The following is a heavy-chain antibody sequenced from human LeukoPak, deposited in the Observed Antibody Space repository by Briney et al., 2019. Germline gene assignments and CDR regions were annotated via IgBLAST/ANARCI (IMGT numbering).Heavy chain of an antibody. CDR3: ATNGGYYYDSSGYFDY. CDR2: ISSSGSDI. D-gene: IGHD3-22*01. CDR1: GFTFSNYE. J-gene: IGHJ4*02. V-gene: IGHV3-48*03. Sequence: GGSLRLSCAASGFTFSNYEMHWVRQAPGKGLEWVSYISSSGSDIYYADSVKGRFTISRDNSKNTLYLQMNSLRAEDTAVYYCATNGGYYYDSSGYFDYWGQGTLVTVSS.